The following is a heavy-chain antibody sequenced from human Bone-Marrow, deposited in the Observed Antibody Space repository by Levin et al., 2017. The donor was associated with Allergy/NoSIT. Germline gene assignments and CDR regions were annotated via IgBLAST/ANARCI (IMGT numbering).Heavy chain of an antibody. CDR1: GFTFSSFA. V-gene: IGHV3-23*01. J-gene: IGHJ4*02. CDR2: ISGSGDGT. Sequence: LSLTCAASGFTFSSFAMSWVRQAAGKGLEWVSGISGSGDGTYYADSVKGRFTISRDNTKNMLYLQMNSLRAEDTAVYYCAKSKIMAAIQGRNDYWGQGTLITVSS. CDR3: AKSKIMAAIQGRNDY. D-gene: IGHD3-16*01.